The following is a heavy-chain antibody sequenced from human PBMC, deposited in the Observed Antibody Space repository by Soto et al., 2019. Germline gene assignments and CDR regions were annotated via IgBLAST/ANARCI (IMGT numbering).Heavy chain of an antibody. CDR2: ISSSSSYI. CDR3: ARQYGHPTSFDY. D-gene: IGHD3-16*01. CDR1: GFTFSSYS. V-gene: IGHV3-21*01. J-gene: IGHJ4*02. Sequence: GGSLRLSCAASGFTFSSYSTNWVRQAPGKGLEWVSSISSSSSYIYCADSVKGRFTISRDNAKNSLYLQMNSLRAEDTAVYYCARQYGHPTSFDYWGQGTLVTVSS.